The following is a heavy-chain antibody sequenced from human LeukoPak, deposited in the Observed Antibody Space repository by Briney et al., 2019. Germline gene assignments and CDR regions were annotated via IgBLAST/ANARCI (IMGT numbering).Heavy chain of an antibody. CDR2: INWNGGST. J-gene: IGHJ4*02. D-gene: IGHD3-22*01. CDR1: GFSVRTNS. Sequence: GGCLRLSCAVSGFSVRTNSMSWVRQAPGKGLEWVSGINWNGGSTGYADSVKGRFTISRDNAKNSLYLQMNSLRAEDTALYYCARDRDYYGQPADYWGQGTLVTVSS. CDR3: ARDRDYYGQPADY. V-gene: IGHV3-20*04.